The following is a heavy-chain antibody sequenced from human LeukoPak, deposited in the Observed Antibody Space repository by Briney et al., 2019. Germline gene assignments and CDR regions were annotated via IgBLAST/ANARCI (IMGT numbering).Heavy chain of an antibody. J-gene: IGHJ4*02. D-gene: IGHD3-9*01. Sequence: SETLSLTCTVSGGSISSYSWGWFRQPPGKGLEWIGYIYYSGSTNYTPSLKSRVTISVDTSKNQFSLKLSSVTAADTAVYYCASLWATGSRSVWGQGTLVTVSS. CDR2: IYYSGST. CDR1: GGSISSYS. V-gene: IGHV4-59*13. CDR3: ASLWATGSRSV.